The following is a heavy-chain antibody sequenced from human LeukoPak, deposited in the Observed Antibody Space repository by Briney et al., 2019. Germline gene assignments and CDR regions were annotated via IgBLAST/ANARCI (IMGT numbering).Heavy chain of an antibody. CDR1: GFIFSSYA. Sequence: GGSLRLSCAASGFIFSSYAMSWIRQAPGKGLEWVSAISGSGGSTYSADSVKGRFTISRDNSKNTLYLQVNSLRAEDTAVYYCAKSTHTNPGDEFDPWGQGTLVTVSS. V-gene: IGHV3-23*01. CDR3: AKSTHTNPGDEFDP. CDR2: ISGSGGST. J-gene: IGHJ5*02. D-gene: IGHD2-15*01.